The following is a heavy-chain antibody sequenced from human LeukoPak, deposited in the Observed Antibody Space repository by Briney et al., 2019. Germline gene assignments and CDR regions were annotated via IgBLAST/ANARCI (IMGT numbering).Heavy chain of an antibody. Sequence: APVKVSCKASGYTFTSYGISWVRQAPGQGLEWMGWISAYNGNTNYAQKLQGRVTMTTDTSTRTAYMELRSLRSDDTAVYYCASGDEAGYSSGWYAYWGQGTLVTVSS. J-gene: IGHJ4*02. CDR3: ASGDEAGYSSGWYAY. CDR2: ISAYNGNT. V-gene: IGHV1-18*01. CDR1: GYTFTSYG. D-gene: IGHD6-19*01.